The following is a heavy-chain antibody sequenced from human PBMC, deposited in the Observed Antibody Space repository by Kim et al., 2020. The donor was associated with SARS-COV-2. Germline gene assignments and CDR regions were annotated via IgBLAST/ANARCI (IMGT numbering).Heavy chain of an antibody. CDR2: ISSSSSYI. CDR1: GFTFSSYS. D-gene: IGHD3-9*01. J-gene: IGHJ4*02. V-gene: IGHV3-21*01. Sequence: GGSLRLSCAASGFTFSSYSMNWVRQAPGKGLEWVSSISSSSSYIYYADSVKGRFTISRDNAKNSLYLQMNSLRAEDTAVYYCARSQNPDILTGYYYRWGQGTLVTVSS. CDR3: ARSQNPDILTGYYYR.